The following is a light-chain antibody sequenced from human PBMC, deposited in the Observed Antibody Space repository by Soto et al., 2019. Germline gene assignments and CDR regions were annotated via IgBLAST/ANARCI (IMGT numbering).Light chain of an antibody. Sequence: QAGVTQPPSVSGAPGQRVTISCAGNSSNIGAGYGVHWYQQLPGRAPKLLIHNYVNRPSGVPDRFSGSKSDTSASLAVTGLQAEDEADYYCQSYDSGLSAVLFGGGTKVTVL. CDR3: QSYDSGLSAVL. J-gene: IGLJ2*01. CDR2: NYV. CDR1: SSNIGAGYG. V-gene: IGLV1-40*01.